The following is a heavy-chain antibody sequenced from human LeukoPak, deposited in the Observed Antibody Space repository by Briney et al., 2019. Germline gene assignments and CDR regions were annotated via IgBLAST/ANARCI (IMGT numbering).Heavy chain of an antibody. CDR3: TRVTYHYDNSGYYLGAFDI. D-gene: IGHD3-22*01. CDR2: SYHSGSI. J-gene: IGHJ3*02. Sequence: SSETLSLTCAVSGGSISNSNWWSWVRQPPGKGPEWIGESYHSGSINYNPSPKIRVTTSLDKSKIQFSLKLSSVTAAATAMYYCTRVTYHYDNSGYYLGAFDIWGQGTMVTVSS. CDR1: GGSISNSNW. V-gene: IGHV4-4*02.